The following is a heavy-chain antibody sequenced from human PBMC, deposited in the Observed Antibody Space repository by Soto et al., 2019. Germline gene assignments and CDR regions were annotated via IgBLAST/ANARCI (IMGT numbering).Heavy chain of an antibody. Sequence: GGSLRLSCAASGFAFSNAWMSWVRQAPGKGLEWVGRIKSKTDGGTTDYAAPVKGRFTISRDDSKNTLYLQMNSLKTEDTAVYYCTTDFWSGRMGFYYYYGMDVSGQMSKVTFS. CDR1: GFAFSNAW. V-gene: IGHV3-15*01. D-gene: IGHD3-3*01. CDR2: IKSKTDGGTT. J-gene: IGHJ6*02. CDR3: TTDFWSGRMGFYYYYGMDV.